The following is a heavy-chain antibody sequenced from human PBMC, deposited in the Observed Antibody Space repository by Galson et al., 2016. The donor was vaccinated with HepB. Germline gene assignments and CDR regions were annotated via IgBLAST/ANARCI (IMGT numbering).Heavy chain of an antibody. CDR1: GFTFTSYA. J-gene: IGHJ3*02. V-gene: IGHV3-30-3*01. CDR2: ISSDGSRK. Sequence: SLRLSCAASGFTFTSYAMHWVRQAPGKGLEWVAVISSDGSRKYYADSVKGRFTISRDNAKNSLFLQMNSLRADDTAIYYCARELDGRAFDIWGQGTMVTVSS. CDR3: ARELDGRAFDI. D-gene: IGHD5-24*01.